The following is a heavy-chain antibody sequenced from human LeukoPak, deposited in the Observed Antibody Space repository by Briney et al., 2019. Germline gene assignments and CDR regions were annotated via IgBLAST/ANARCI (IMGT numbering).Heavy chain of an antibody. D-gene: IGHD2-2*02. V-gene: IGHV1-18*01. CDR2: ISGYNG. CDR1: GYTFTSYG. Sequence: ASVKVSCKASGYTFTSYGISWVRQAPGQGLEWMGWISGYNGVTMTTDTSTTTAYMELRGLRSDDTAVYYCARGFLGPATIAAYWGQGTLVTVSS. J-gene: IGHJ4*02. CDR3: ARGFLGPATIAAY.